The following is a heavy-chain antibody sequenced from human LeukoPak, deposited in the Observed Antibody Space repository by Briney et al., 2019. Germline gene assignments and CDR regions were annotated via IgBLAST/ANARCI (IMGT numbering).Heavy chain of an antibody. CDR2: IIPIFGTA. CDR1: GGTFISYA. D-gene: IGHD3-10*01. V-gene: IGHV1-69*13. J-gene: IGHJ4*02. Sequence: SVKVSCKASGGTFISYAISWVRQAPGQGLEWMGGIIPIFGTANYAQKFQGRVTITADESTSTAYMELSSLRSEDTAVYYCAREDYGSGSYYLGWGQGTLVTVSS. CDR3: AREDYGSGSYYLG.